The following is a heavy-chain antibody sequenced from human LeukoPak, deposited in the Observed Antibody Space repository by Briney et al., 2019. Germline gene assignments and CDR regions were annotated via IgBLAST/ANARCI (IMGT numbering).Heavy chain of an antibody. Sequence: GGSLRLSCAASGFTFSSYSMNWVRQAPGKGLEWVSSISSSSSYIYYTDSVKGRFSVSRDNAKNSLYLQMNSLRAEDTAVYFCARSRTTVTKDALDYWGQGTLVTVSS. CDR1: GFTFSSYS. V-gene: IGHV3-21*01. CDR2: ISSSSSYI. J-gene: IGHJ4*02. D-gene: IGHD4-17*01. CDR3: ARSRTTVTKDALDY.